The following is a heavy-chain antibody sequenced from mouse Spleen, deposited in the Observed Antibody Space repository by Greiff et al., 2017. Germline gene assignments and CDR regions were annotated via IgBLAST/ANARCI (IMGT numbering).Heavy chain of an antibody. CDR2: IDPSDSYT. D-gene: IGHD2-2*01. Sequence: QVQLQQPGAELVKPGASVKLSCKASGYTFTSYWMQWVKQRPGQGLEWIGEIDPSDSYTNYNQKFKGKATLTVDTSSSTAYMQLSSLTSEDSAVYYCARGWLPTDWGQGTTLTVSS. V-gene: IGHV1-50*01. J-gene: IGHJ2*01. CDR3: ARGWLPTD. CDR1: GYTFTSYW.